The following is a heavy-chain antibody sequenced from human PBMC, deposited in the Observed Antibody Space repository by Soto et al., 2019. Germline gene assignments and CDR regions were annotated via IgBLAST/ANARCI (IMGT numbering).Heavy chain of an antibody. Sequence: VKVSCKVSGYTLTELSMHWVRQAPGKGLEWMGGFDPEDGETIYAQKFQGRVTMTEDTSTDTAYMELSSLRSEDTAVYYCATDVITMVRGVISDYWGQGTLVTVSS. J-gene: IGHJ4*02. CDR3: ATDVITMVRGVISDY. D-gene: IGHD3-10*01. CDR2: FDPEDGET. V-gene: IGHV1-24*01. CDR1: GYTLTELS.